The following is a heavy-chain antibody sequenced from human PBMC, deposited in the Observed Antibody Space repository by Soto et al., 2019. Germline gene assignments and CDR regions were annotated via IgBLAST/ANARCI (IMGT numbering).Heavy chain of an antibody. CDR3: AKGVELAE. CDR1: GFSFSSFA. Sequence: ESGGGLVQPGGSLRLSCEASGFSFSSFAMNWVRQAPGKGLEWVSAIGDSGASTYYADSVKGRFTISRDNSRSTLYLQLNSVEAEDTAVYYCAKGVELAEWGNRTTVTVSS. J-gene: IGHJ6*04. V-gene: IGHV3-23*01. CDR2: IGDSGAST. D-gene: IGHD1-26*01.